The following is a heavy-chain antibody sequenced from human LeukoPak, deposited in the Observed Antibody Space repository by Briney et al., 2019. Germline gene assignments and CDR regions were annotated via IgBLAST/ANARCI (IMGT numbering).Heavy chain of an antibody. V-gene: IGHV1-24*01. D-gene: IGHD5-12*01. CDR3: ATDQEYSGYDSLGY. J-gene: IGHJ4*02. CDR1: GYTLTELS. CDR2: FDPEDGET. Sequence: ASVKVSCKVSGYTLTELSMHWVRQAPGKGLEWMGGFDPEDGETIYAQKFQGRVTMTGDTSTDTAYMELSSLRSEDTAVYYCATDQEYSGYDSLGYWGQGTLVTVSS.